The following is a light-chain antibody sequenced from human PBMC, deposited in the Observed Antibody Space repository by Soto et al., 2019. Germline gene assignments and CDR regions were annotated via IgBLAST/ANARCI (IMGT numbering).Light chain of an antibody. Sequence: QSALTQPASVSGSAGQSITISCSGTMRDVGAYNLVSWYQQHPGTAPKLIIYEVRNRPSGISSRFSGSRSGNTASLTISGLQPEDEGDYHCSAYTARSTLVFGGGTK. CDR3: SAYTARSTLV. J-gene: IGLJ3*02. CDR1: MRDVGAYNL. CDR2: EVR. V-gene: IGLV2-14*01.